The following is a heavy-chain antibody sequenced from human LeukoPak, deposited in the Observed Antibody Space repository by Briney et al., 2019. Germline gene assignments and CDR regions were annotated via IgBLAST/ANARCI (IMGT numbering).Heavy chain of an antibody. V-gene: IGHV3-53*01. CDR1: GFTFSSYA. CDR2: IYSGGST. Sequence: GGSLRLSCAASGFTFSSYAMHWVRQAPGKGLEWVSVIYSGGSTYYADSVKGRFTISRDNSKNTLYLQMNSLRAEDTAVYYCARVVAAAGHYWFDPWGQGTLVTVSS. CDR3: ARVVAAAGHYWFDP. J-gene: IGHJ5*02. D-gene: IGHD6-13*01.